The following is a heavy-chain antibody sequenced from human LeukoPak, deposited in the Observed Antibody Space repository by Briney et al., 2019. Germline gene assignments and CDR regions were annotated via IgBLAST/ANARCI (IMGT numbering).Heavy chain of an antibody. J-gene: IGHJ4*02. D-gene: IGHD2-2*01. Sequence: ASVKVSCKASGYTFTTYGIRWVRQAPGQGLEWMGWISANNGNTRYAQKTQGRVSMTTDTSTSTAYMELRSLRSDDTAVYYCAREGLGYCISTSCSAFDYWGQGTLVTVSS. CDR1: GYTFTTYG. CDR2: ISANNGNT. CDR3: AREGLGYCISTSCSAFDY. V-gene: IGHV1-18*01.